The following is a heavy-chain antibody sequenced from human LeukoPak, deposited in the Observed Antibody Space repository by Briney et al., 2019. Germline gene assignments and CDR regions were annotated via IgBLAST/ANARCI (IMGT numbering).Heavy chain of an antibody. D-gene: IGHD2-2*02. V-gene: IGHV3-15*01. Sequence: GGSLRLSCAASGFTFSTYEMNWVRQAPGKGLEWVGRIKSKNERGTTDYAAPVKGRFTISRDGSTNTVYLHMNSLKTEDTAVYFCTSNLYCSTSSCYTLDNWGQGTLVAVSP. CDR2: IKSKNERGTT. J-gene: IGHJ4*02. CDR1: GFTFSTYE. CDR3: TSNLYCSTSSCYTLDN.